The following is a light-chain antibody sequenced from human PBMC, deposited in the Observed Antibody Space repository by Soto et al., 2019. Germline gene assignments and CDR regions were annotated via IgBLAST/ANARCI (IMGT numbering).Light chain of an antibody. CDR3: SSYTSSSTDV. J-gene: IGLJ1*01. V-gene: IGLV2-14*01. CDR2: DVS. Sequence: QSALTQPASVSGSPGQSITISCTGTSSDGGFSNYVFWYQQHPGKAPKLIISDVSNRPSGVSNRFSGSKSGNTASLTISGLQAEDEADYYCSSYTSSSTDVFGTGTQLTVL. CDR1: SSDGGFSNY.